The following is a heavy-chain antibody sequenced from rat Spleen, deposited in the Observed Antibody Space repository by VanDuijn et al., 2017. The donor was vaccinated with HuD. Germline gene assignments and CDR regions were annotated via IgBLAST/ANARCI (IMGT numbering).Heavy chain of an antibody. J-gene: IGHJ2*01. CDR2: IRYDGSRT. Sequence: EVQLVESGGGLVQPGRSLKLSCAASGFTFSDYYMAWVRQAPTKGLEWVATIRYDGSRTYYRDSVKGRFTISRDNAKNTLYLQMDSLRSEDTATYYCAKDDMGITGWGQGVMVTVSS. CDR1: GFTFSDYY. D-gene: IGHD1-9*01. CDR3: AKDDMGITG. V-gene: IGHV5-7*01.